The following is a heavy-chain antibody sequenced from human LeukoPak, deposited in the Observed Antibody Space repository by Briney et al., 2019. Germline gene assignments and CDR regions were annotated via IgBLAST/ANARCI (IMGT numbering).Heavy chain of an antibody. CDR3: ARTNLYSLDY. CDR1: GFTFSSYS. CDR2: ISSSSSTI. V-gene: IGHV3-48*01. D-gene: IGHD2-15*01. J-gene: IGHJ4*02. Sequence: PGGSLRLSCAASGFTFSSYSMNWVRQAPGKGLEWVSYISSSSSTIYYADSVKGRFTISRDNAKNSLYLQMNSLRAEDTAVYYCARTNLYSLDYWGQGTLVTVSS.